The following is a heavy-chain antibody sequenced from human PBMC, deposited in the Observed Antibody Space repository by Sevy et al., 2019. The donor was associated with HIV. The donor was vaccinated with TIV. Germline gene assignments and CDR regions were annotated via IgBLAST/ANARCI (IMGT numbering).Heavy chain of an antibody. CDR3: ATTKDYYDSSAYPVDY. Sequence: ASVKVSCKVSGYTLTAFAMHWVRQAPGKGLEWMGTFDPEDDERIYAQKFQGRASMTEDTSADTAYMELSSLRSEDTAMYYCATTKDYYDSSAYPVDYWGQGTLVTVSS. CDR1: GYTLTAFA. V-gene: IGHV1-24*01. J-gene: IGHJ4*02. D-gene: IGHD3-22*01. CDR2: FDPEDDER.